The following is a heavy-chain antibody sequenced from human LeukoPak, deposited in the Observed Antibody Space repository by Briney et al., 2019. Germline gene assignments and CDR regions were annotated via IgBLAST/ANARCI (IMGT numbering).Heavy chain of an antibody. CDR3: VRGKYGYTSGWQIPDY. D-gene: IGHD6-19*01. Sequence: GGSLRLSCAASGFTFSSYDMHWVRQATGKGLDWVRQATGKGLEWVSGIGISGDTYYAGSVKGRFTISREDARNSMYLQMNSLRAGDTAVYYCVRGKYGYTSGWQIPDYWGQGTLVTVSS. CDR2: IGISGDT. V-gene: IGHV3-13*01. J-gene: IGHJ4*02. CDR1: GFTFSSYD.